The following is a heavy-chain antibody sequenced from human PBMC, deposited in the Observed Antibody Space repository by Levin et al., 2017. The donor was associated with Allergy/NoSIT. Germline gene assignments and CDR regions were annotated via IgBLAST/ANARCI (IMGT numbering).Heavy chain of an antibody. Sequence: KGLEWVSGINWKGGRTGYADSVKGRFTISRDNAKNSLYLQMNSLRPEDTALYYCARDKGIAVAGGFDYWGQGTLVTVSS. V-gene: IGHV3-20*03. D-gene: IGHD6-19*01. CDR2: INWKGGRT. J-gene: IGHJ4*02. CDR3: ARDKGIAVAGGFDY.